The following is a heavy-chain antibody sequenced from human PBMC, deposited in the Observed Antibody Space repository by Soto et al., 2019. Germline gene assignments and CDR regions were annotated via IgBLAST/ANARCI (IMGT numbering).Heavy chain of an antibody. D-gene: IGHD3-10*01. Sequence: SETLSLTCTVSGGSISSGGYYWSWIRQPPGKGLEWIGFIYYTGNTKYNASLKSRVTISVDTSKNLFSLKLKSVTAADTAVYYCARRIIALEIFDYWGQGTVVTVSS. CDR3: ARRIIALEIFDY. V-gene: IGHV4-61*08. CDR2: IYYTGNT. J-gene: IGHJ4*02. CDR1: GGSISSGGYY.